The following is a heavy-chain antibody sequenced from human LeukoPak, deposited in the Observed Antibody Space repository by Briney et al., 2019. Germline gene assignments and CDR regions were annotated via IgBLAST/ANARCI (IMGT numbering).Heavy chain of an antibody. J-gene: IGHJ3*02. CDR3: AREPVGFWSGSLAGQNDAFDI. CDR2: ISSSSGTI. Sequence: PGGSLRLSCAASGFTFNKYNMNWVRQAPGKGLEWVSFISSSSGTIYYADSVKGRFTISRDNAKNSLFLQLNSLRAEDTAVYYCAREPVGFWSGSLAGQNDAFDIWGQGTMVTVSS. D-gene: IGHD3-3*01. V-gene: IGHV3-48*04. CDR1: GFTFNKYN.